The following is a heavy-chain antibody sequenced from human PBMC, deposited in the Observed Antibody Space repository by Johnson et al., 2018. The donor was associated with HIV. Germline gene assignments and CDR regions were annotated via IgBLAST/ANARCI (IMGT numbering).Heavy chain of an antibody. CDR1: EFTVSNNY. CDR3: ARDPDI. CDR2: INSDGSST. V-gene: IGHV3-66*03. Sequence: EVQLMESGGGLIQPGGSLRLSCVASEFTVSNNYMSWVRQAPGKGLVWVSRINSDGSSTYYADSVKGRFTISRDNSKNTLYLQMNSLRAEDTAVYYCARDPDIWGQGTMVTVSS. J-gene: IGHJ3*02.